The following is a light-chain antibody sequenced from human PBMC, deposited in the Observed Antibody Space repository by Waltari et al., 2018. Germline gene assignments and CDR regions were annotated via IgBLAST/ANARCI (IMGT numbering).Light chain of an antibody. Sequence: DIQMTQSPSSVSASLGDRVTITCRASQDIKTWLASYQHKPGKAPKLLVSAASSLQSGVPSRFSGSGSGTDFTLTISNLQPEDFATYYCQQADSFPPLTFGGGTKVEIK. CDR3: QQADSFPPLT. CDR2: AAS. CDR1: QDIKTW. J-gene: IGKJ4*01. V-gene: IGKV1-12*01.